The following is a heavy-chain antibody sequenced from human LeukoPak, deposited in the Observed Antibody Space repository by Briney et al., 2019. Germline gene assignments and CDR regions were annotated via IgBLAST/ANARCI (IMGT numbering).Heavy chain of an antibody. CDR2: ISSDGSDK. D-gene: IGHD1/OR15-1a*01. V-gene: IGHV3-30-3*02. CDR3: AKQTGTNQD. CDR1: GFTFSPHA. J-gene: IGHJ4*02. Sequence: GGSLRLSCAASGFTFSPHAMHWVRQAPGKGLKWVAVISSDGSDKYYADSVQGRFTISRDNSKNTLYLQMNSLRPEDTAVYYCAKQTGTNQDWGQGTLVTVSS.